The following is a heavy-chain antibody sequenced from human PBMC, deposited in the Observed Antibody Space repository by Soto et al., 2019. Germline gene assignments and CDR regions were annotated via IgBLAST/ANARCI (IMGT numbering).Heavy chain of an antibody. CDR1: GFTFSSYG. CDR2: ISYDGSNK. CDR3: AKSGLRYFDWPSLYFDY. J-gene: IGHJ4*02. Sequence: QVQLVESGGGVVQPGRSLRLSCAASGFTFSSYGMHWVRQAPGKGLEWVAVISYDGSNKYYADSVKGRFTISRDNSKNTRYLQMNSLRAEDTAVYYCAKSGLRYFDWPSLYFDYWGQGTLVTVSS. D-gene: IGHD3-9*01. V-gene: IGHV3-30*18.